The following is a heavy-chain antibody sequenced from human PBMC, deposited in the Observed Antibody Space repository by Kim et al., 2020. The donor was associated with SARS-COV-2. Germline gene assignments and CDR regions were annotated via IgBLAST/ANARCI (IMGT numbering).Heavy chain of an antibody. D-gene: IGHD3-9*01. J-gene: IGHJ4*02. CDR3: AKDKGDILTGPYFDY. V-gene: IGHV3-33*06. Sequence: DSVKGRFTISRDNSKNTLYLQMNSLRAEDTAVYYCAKDKGDILTGPYFDYWGQGTLVTVSS.